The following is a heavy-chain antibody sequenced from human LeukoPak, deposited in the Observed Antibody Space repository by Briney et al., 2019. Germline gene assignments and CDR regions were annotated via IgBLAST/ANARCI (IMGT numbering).Heavy chain of an antibody. Sequence: ASVKVSCKASGGTFSSYAISWVRQDPGQGLEWMGGIIPIFGTANYAQKFQGRVTITADESTSTAYMELSSLRSEDTAVYYCARAPNYYYGMDVWAKGPRSPSP. CDR3: ARAPNYYYGMDV. CDR1: GGTFSSYA. V-gene: IGHV1-69*13. CDR2: IIPIFGTA. J-gene: IGHJ6*02.